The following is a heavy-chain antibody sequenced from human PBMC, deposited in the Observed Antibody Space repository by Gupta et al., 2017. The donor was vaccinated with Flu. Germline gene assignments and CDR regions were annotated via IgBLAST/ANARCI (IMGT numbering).Heavy chain of an antibody. CDR2: INWDGDGP. V-gene: IGHV3-9*01. Sequence: QTPGKGLEWVSHINWDGDGPAYADSVKGRFTISRDNAKNSLYLQMNSLRPEDTALYFCAKAKWEKEVGEAFDVWGRGTMVTVSS. J-gene: IGHJ3*01. CDR3: AKAKWEKEVGEAFDV. D-gene: IGHD1-26*01.